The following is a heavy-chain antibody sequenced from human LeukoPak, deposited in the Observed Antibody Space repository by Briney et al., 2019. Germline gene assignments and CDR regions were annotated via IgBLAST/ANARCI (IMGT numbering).Heavy chain of an antibody. D-gene: IGHD3-22*01. V-gene: IGHV3-74*01. Sequence: GGSLRLSCAASGFTFSNYWMHWVRQAPGKGLVWVSRIDTDGGSTTYADSVKGRFTISRDNAKNSLYLQMNSLRAEDTAVYYCARYYYDSSGYYYFDYWGQGTLVTVSS. J-gene: IGHJ4*02. CDR1: GFTFSNYW. CDR2: IDTDGGST. CDR3: ARYYYDSSGYYYFDY.